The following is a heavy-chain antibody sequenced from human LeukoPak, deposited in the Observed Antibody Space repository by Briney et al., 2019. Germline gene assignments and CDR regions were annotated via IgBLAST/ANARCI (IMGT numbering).Heavy chain of an antibody. CDR1: GFTFSSYE. V-gene: IGHV3-48*03. CDR2: ISSSGSTI. Sequence: PGGSLRLSCAASGFTFSSYEMNWVRQAPGKGLEWVSYISSSGSTIYYADSVKGRFTISRDNAKNSLYLQMNSLRAEDTAVYYCARGNSGYYGSGSICDYWGQGTLVTVSS. D-gene: IGHD3-10*01. J-gene: IGHJ4*02. CDR3: ARGNSGYYGSGSICDY.